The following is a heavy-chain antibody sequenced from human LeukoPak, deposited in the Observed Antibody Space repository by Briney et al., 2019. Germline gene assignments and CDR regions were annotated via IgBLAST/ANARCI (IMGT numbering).Heavy chain of an antibody. Sequence: PSETLSLTCTVSGGPISSSSYSWGWIRQPPGKGLEWLGSISHSGTTYYNPSLKSRVTISVDTSKNQFSLKLSSVTAADTAVYYCARGLSEPDYGDSYYYGMDVWGQGTTVTVSS. CDR3: ARGLSEPDYGDSYYYGMDV. CDR2: ISHSGTT. D-gene: IGHD4-17*01. V-gene: IGHV4-39*07. CDR1: GGPISSSSYS. J-gene: IGHJ6*02.